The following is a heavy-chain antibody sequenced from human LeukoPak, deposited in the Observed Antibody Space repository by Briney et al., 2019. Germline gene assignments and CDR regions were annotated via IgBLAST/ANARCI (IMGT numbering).Heavy chain of an antibody. CDR1: GYTFTSYY. J-gene: IGHJ4*02. CDR2: INPSGGST. D-gene: IGHD2-2*01. Sequence: GASVKVSCKASGYTFTSYYMHWVRQAPGQGLEWMGIINPSGGSTSYAQKFQGRVTMTRDTSTSTVYMELSSLRSEDTAVYYCARDTRVYCSSTSCFRGNRDWGQGTLVTVSS. CDR3: ARDTRVYCSSTSCFRGNRD. V-gene: IGHV1-46*01.